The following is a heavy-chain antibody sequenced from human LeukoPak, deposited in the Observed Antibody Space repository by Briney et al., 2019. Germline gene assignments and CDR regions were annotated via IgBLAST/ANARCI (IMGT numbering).Heavy chain of an antibody. J-gene: IGHJ6*02. CDR3: ARHQGDTDYYYYYGMDV. D-gene: IGHD5-18*01. CDR1: GGSISSYY. CDR2: IYYSGST. Sequence: SETLSLTCTASGGSISSYYWSWIRQPPGKGLEWIGYIYYSGSTNYNPSLKSRVTISVDTSKNQFSLKLSSVTAADTAVYYCARHQGDTDYYYYYGMDVWGQGTTVTVSS. V-gene: IGHV4-59*08.